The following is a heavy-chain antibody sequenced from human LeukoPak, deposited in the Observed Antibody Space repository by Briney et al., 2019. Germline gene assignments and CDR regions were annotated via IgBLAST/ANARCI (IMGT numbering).Heavy chain of an antibody. CDR2: INHSGST. D-gene: IGHD5/OR15-5a*01. CDR3: AGHLRWWDY. Sequence: SETLSLTCAVSGGSISSSNWWSWVRQPPGKGLEWIGEINHSGSTNYNPSLKSRVTISVDTSKNQFSLKLSSVTAADTAVYYCAGHLRWWDYWGQGTLVTVSS. J-gene: IGHJ4*02. V-gene: IGHV4-4*02. CDR1: GGSISSSNW.